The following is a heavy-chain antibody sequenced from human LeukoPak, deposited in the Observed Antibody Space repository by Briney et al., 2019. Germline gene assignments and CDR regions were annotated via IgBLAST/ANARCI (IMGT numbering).Heavy chain of an antibody. D-gene: IGHD5-12*01. J-gene: IGHJ6*03. Sequence: ASVKVSCKASGGTFSSYAISWVRQAPGQGLEWMGGIIPIFGTANYAQKFQGRVTITADKSTSTAYMELSSLRSEDTAVYYCARVKGGYGSLYYTDVWGKGTTVTVSS. CDR2: IIPIFGTA. CDR3: ARVKGGYGSLYYTDV. V-gene: IGHV1-69*06. CDR1: GGTFSSYA.